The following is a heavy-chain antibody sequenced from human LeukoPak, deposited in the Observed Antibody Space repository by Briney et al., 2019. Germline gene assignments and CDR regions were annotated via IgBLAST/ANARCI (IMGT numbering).Heavy chain of an antibody. CDR2: IYPGDSRV. J-gene: IGHJ5*02. V-gene: IGHV5-51*01. CDR1: GFSFTSYW. D-gene: IGHD5-18*01. CDR3: ACREFYSPWPGP. Sequence: GESLKISCKGFGFSFTSYWIGWVRQTAGKGLEWMGVIYPGDSRVGYNPSFEGQVTISADKSISTAYLQWSSLKASDTAMYYCACREFYSPWPGPWGRGTLVTVSS.